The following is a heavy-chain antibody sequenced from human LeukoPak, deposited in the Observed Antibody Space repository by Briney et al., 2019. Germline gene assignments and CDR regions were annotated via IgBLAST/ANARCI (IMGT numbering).Heavy chain of an antibody. J-gene: IGHJ4*02. D-gene: IGHD4-17*01. CDR3: ARMSETRNDYGDSYYFDY. V-gene: IGHV4-31*03. CDR1: GGSINSGGYY. Sequence: SQTLSLTCTVSGGSINSGGYYWSWIRQHPGKGLEWIGYIYYSGSTYYNPSLKSRVTISLDTSRTRFSLNLSSVTAADTAVYYCARMSETRNDYGDSYYFDYWGQGTLVTVSS. CDR2: IYYSGST.